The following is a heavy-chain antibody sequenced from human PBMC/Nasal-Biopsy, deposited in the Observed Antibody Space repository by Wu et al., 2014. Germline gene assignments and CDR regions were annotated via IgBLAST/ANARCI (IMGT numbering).Heavy chain of an antibody. CDR1: GFTFYNFA. CDR2: IASDGIIK. D-gene: IGHD6-13*01. V-gene: IGHV3-30*03. Sequence: LRLSCVGSGFTFYNFAMAWVRQAPGKGLEWVAVIASDGIIKHQADSVKGRFIISRDNSGNTVYLQMNDVRTNDTAVYYCARDWVIPAADSSSWTNWFDPWGQGTLVTVSS. J-gene: IGHJ5*02. CDR3: ARDWVIPAADSSSWTNWFDP.